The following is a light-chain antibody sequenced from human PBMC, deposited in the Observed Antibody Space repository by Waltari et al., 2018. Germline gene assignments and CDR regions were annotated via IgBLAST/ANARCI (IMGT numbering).Light chain of an antibody. Sequence: EIVLTQSPATLSLSPGERATLSCRASQSVSSYLAWYQQKPGQAPRRLIYDASNRATGIPARFIGSGSGTDFTLTISSLEPEDFAVYYCQQRSNWPPTFGPGTKVDIK. CDR3: QQRSNWPPT. CDR1: QSVSSY. J-gene: IGKJ3*01. CDR2: DAS. V-gene: IGKV3-11*01.